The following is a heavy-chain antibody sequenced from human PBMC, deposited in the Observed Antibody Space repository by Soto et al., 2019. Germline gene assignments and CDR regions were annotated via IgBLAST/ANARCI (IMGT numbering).Heavy chain of an antibody. J-gene: IGHJ3*02. CDR2: INHSGST. CDR1: GGSFSGYY. V-gene: IGHV4-34*01. Sequence: QVQLQQGGAGLLKPSETLSLTCAVYGGSFSGYYWSWIRQPPGKGLEWIGEINHSGSTNYNPSLKSRVTISVDTSKNLFSLKLSSVTAADTAVYYCARTWYYDFWSGYYNDAFDIWGQGTMVTVSS. D-gene: IGHD3-3*01. CDR3: ARTWYYDFWSGYYNDAFDI.